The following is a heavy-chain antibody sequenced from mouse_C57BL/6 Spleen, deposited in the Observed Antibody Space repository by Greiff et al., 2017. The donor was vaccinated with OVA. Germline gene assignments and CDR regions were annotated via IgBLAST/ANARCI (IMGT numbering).Heavy chain of an antibody. D-gene: IGHD1-1*01. V-gene: IGHV1-22*01. J-gene: IGHJ2*01. CDR3: AKHYYGSSYPFDY. CDR1: GYTFTDYN. CDR2: INPNNGGT. Sequence: VHVKQSGPELVKPGASVKMSCKASGYTFTDYNMHWVKQSHGKSLEWIGYINPNNGGTSYNQKFKGKATLTVNKSSSTAYMELRSLTSEDSAVYYCAKHYYGSSYPFDYWGQGTTLTVSS.